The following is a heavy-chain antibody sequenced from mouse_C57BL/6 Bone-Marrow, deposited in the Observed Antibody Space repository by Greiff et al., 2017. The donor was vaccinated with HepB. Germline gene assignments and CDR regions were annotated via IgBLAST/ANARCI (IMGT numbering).Heavy chain of an antibody. D-gene: IGHD1-1*01. CDR1: VYTFTSYW. CDR2: IDPNSGGT. CDR3: ARGDITTVVAPYFDY. J-gene: IGHJ2*01. Sequence: QVQLQQSGAELVKPGASVKLSCKASVYTFTSYWMHWVKQRPGRGLEWIGRIDPNSGGTKYNEKFKSKATLTVDKPSSTAYMQLSSLTSEDSAVYFCARGDITTVVAPYFDYWAQGTTPTVSS. V-gene: IGHV1-72*01.